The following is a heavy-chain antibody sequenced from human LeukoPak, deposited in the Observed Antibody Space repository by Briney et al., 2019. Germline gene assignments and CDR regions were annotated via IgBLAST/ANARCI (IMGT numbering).Heavy chain of an antibody. CDR2: ISGSGVKT. D-gene: IGHD3-10*01. CDR3: AKHFGLRCENPTHV. J-gene: IGHJ3*01. V-gene: IGHV3-23*01. CDR1: GSTFGDYA. Sequence: GWSLRVSCGASGSTFGDYAMTWVRQAPEKGLEWVSSISGSGVKTYYAAAVKGRFTISRDNSKNTLYLQMTDLRADGTGIYFCAKHFGLRCENPTHVWGQGTMVTVSS.